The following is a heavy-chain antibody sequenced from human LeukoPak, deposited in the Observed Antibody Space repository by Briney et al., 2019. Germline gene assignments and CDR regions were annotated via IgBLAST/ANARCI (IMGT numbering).Heavy chain of an antibody. CDR3: AREVYSGYHFDY. J-gene: IGHJ4*02. V-gene: IGHV3-30*04. CDR1: GFTFSSYA. CDR2: ISYDGSNK. D-gene: IGHD5-12*01. Sequence: GRSLRLSCAASGFTFSSYAMHWVRQAPGKGLEWEAVISYDGSNKYYADSVKGRFTISRDNSKNTLYLQMNSLRAEDTAVYYCAREVYSGYHFDYWGQGTLVTVSS.